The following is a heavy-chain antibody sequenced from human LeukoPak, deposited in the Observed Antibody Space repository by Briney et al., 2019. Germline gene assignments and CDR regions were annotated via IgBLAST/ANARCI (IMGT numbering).Heavy chain of an antibody. Sequence: SETLSLTCTVSGGSISSYFWSWIRPPPGKGLEWIGYIYYSGSTNYNPSLKSRVSISVDTSKNQFSLILSSVTAADTAVYYCARSYGSGTYSGGYWGQGTLVTVSS. J-gene: IGHJ4*02. CDR3: ARSYGSGTYSGGY. CDR1: GGSISSYF. CDR2: IYYSGST. D-gene: IGHD3-10*01. V-gene: IGHV4-59*08.